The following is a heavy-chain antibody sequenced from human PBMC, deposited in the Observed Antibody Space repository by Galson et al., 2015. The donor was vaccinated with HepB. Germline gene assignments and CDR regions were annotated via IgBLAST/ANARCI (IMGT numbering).Heavy chain of an antibody. CDR3: TSRIAAAGNPGYYYMDV. CDR2: IRSKANSYAT. CDR1: GFTFSGSA. J-gene: IGHJ6*03. D-gene: IGHD6-13*01. V-gene: IGHV3-73*01. Sequence: SLRLSCAASGFTFSGSAMHWVRQASGKGLEWVGRIRSKANSYATAYAASVKGRFTISRDDSKNTAYLQMNSLKTEDTAVYYCTSRIAAAGNPGYYYMDVWGKGTTVTVSS.